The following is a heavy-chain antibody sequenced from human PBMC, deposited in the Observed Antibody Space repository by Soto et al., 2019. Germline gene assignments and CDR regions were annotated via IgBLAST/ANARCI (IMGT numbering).Heavy chain of an antibody. CDR1: GFTFSSYE. CDR2: ISSSGGSL. V-gene: IGHV3-48*03. CDR3: AREGQTWGRPDAFDI. D-gene: IGHD6-6*01. J-gene: IGHJ3*02. Sequence: EVQLVESGGGLVQPGGSLRLSCAASGFTFSSYEMNWVRQAPGKGLEWVSYISSSGGSLYYADSVKGRFTISRDNAKNSLYVQMNSLRAEDTAIYYCAREGQTWGRPDAFDIWGQGTMVTVSS.